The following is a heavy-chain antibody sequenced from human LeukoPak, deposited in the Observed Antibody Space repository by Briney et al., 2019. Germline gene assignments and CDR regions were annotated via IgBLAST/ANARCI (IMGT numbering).Heavy chain of an antibody. J-gene: IGHJ4*02. CDR1: GFTFDSYA. D-gene: IGHD3-22*01. CDR3: ARGDDSGYYDYFDY. Sequence: GGSLRLSCAASGFTFDSYAMNWVRQAPGKGLEWVSVISSATGRTYYADSVKGRFTISRDNSKNTLHLQMNSLRAEDTAVYYCARGDDSGYYDYFDYWGQGALVTVSS. V-gene: IGHV3-23*01. CDR2: ISSATGRT.